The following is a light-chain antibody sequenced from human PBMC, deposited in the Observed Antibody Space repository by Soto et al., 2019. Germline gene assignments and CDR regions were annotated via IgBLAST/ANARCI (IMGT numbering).Light chain of an antibody. CDR1: SSHIGSNY. CDR2: RDN. V-gene: IGLV1-47*01. Sequence: QSVLTQPPSASGTPGQRVTISCSGSSSHIGSNYVYWYQQLPGTAPKLLMYRDNQRPSGVPDRFSGSKSGTSASLAISGLRSEDEADYYCAAWDGSLNSWVFGGGTKLTVL. J-gene: IGLJ3*02. CDR3: AAWDGSLNSWV.